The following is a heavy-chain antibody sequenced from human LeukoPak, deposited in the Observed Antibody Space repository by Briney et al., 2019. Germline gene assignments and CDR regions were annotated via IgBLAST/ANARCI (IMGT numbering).Heavy chain of an antibody. V-gene: IGHV4-38-2*02. CDR2: IYHSGST. D-gene: IGHD1-26*01. Sequence: SETLSLTCTVSGYSISSGYYWGWIRQPPGKGLEWIGTIYHSGSTYYNPSLKSRVTILVDMSKNQLSLKLSSVTAADTAVYYCARDPQTSGAGLSHWFDPWGQGTLVTVSS. CDR1: GYSISSGYY. CDR3: ARDPQTSGAGLSHWFDP. J-gene: IGHJ5*02.